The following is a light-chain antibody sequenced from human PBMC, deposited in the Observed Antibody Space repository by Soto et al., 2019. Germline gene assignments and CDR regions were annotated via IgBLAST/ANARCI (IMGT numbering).Light chain of an antibody. CDR3: ISYTSDDVRYV. J-gene: IGLJ1*01. CDR2: DVS. CDR1: SSDVGGYNY. V-gene: IGLV2-11*01. Sequence: QSVLTQPRSVSGSPGQSVTISCTGTSSDVGGYNYVSWYQQHPGKAPKLMIYDVSKRPSGVPDRFSGSKSGNTASLTISGLQAEDEADYYCISYTSDDVRYVFGTGTKVTVL.